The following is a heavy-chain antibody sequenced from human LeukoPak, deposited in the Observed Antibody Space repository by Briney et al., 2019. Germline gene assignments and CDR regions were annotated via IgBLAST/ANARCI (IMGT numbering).Heavy chain of an antibody. CDR1: GFTFSSYA. D-gene: IGHD3-10*01. CDR3: ARDPPPYGSIDY. Sequence: PGGSLRLSCAASGFTFSSYAMHWVRQAPGKGLEWVAVISYDGSNKYYADSVKGRFTISRDNSKNTLYLQMNSLRAEDTAVYYCARDPPPYGSIDYSGQGTLVTVSS. CDR2: ISYDGSNK. J-gene: IGHJ4*02. V-gene: IGHV3-30*04.